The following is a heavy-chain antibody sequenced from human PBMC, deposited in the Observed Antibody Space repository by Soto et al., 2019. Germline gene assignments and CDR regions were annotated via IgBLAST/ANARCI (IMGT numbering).Heavy chain of an antibody. J-gene: IGHJ5*02. Sequence: GGSLRLSCASSVFTFSDYGMHCVRHSPGKWLEWVSYISSSGTTIYYADSVKGRFTISRDNAKNSLYLQMHSLRAEDTAVYYCARARVPPAIEGIRFWFDPWGHVALVPVSS. D-gene: IGHD2-2*01. CDR1: VFTFSDYG. CDR3: ARARVPPAIEGIRFWFDP. V-gene: IGHV3-48*04. CDR2: ISSSGTTI.